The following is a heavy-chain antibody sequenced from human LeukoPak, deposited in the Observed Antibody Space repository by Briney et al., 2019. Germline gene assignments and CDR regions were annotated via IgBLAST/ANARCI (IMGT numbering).Heavy chain of an antibody. Sequence: GGSLRLSCAASGFTFSSYAMSWVRQAPGKGLEWVSAISGSGGSTYYADSVKGRFTISRDNSKNTLYLQMNSLRAEDTAVYYSAKDFRVRTGKRGYYFDYWGQGTLVTVSS. CDR1: GFTFSSYA. V-gene: IGHV3-23*01. CDR3: AKDFRVRTGKRGYYFDY. D-gene: IGHD1-1*01. CDR2: ISGSGGST. J-gene: IGHJ4*02.